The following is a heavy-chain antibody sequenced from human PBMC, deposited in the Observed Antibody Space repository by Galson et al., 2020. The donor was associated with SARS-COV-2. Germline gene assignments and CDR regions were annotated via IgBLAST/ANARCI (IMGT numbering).Heavy chain of an antibody. CDR3: ARDGLSQLFRDNWFDP. V-gene: IGHV4-39*07. CDR2: IYYSGST. Sequence: SETLSLTCIVSGGSISSSSYYWGWIRQPPGKGLEWIGSIYYSGSTYYNPSFKSRVTISVDTSKNQFSLNVRSVTAADTAVYYCARDGLSQLFRDNWFDPWGQGTLVTVSS. J-gene: IGHJ5*02. D-gene: IGHD2-2*01. CDR1: GGSISSSSYY.